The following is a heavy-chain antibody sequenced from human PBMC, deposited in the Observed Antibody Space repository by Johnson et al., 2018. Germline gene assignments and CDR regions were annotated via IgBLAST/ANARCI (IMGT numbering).Heavy chain of an antibody. D-gene: IGHD5-18*01. V-gene: IGHV3-20*04. CDR1: GFTFDDHD. Sequence: VQLVESGGGVVRPGGSLRLSCAASGFTFDDHDMRWVRRAPGKGLEWVSGINWNGGCTGYADSVKGRFTISSDNTKNSLYLRMNSRRDEDTAGYYCARVVRYIYGFYYYYGRDVWGQGTTVTVSS. J-gene: IGHJ6*02. CDR2: INWNGGCT. CDR3: ARVVRYIYGFYYYYGRDV.